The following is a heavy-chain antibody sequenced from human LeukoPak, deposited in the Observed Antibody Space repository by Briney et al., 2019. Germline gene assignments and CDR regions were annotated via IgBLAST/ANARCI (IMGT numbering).Heavy chain of an antibody. CDR3: AKEDVAVAGSFDY. Sequence: GGSLRLSCAASGFTFSSYGMHWVRQAPGKGLERVAVISYDGSNKYYADSVKGRFTISRDNSKNTLYLQMNSLRAEDTAVYYCAKEDVAVAGSFDYWGQGTLVTVSS. CDR1: GFTFSSYG. D-gene: IGHD6-19*01. CDR2: ISYDGSNK. V-gene: IGHV3-30*18. J-gene: IGHJ4*02.